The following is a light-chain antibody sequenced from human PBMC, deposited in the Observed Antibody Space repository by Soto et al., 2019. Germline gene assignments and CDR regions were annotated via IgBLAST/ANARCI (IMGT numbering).Light chain of an antibody. CDR2: RAS. V-gene: IGKV1-5*03. CDR1: QSISTW. Sequence: MTQSPSTLSASVGDRVTITCRASQSISTWLAWFQQKPGKAPKLLVYRASSLESGVPSRFSGSGSGTEFTLTISSLQPDDFATYYCQHYNSYSGTFGPGTKVDIK. CDR3: QHYNSYSGT. J-gene: IGKJ3*01.